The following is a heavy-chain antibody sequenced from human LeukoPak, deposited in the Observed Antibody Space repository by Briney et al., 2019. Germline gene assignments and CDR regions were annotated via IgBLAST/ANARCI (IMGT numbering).Heavy chain of an antibody. CDR2: VYHSGST. CDR1: GYSISSGYY. J-gene: IGHJ6*03. CDR3: ASLVVPPTSNSFYMDV. D-gene: IGHD2-15*01. V-gene: IGHV4-38-2*02. Sequence: SETLSLTCTVSGYSISSGYYWSWVRQPPGKGLEWIGSVYHSGSTYYKQSLKSRVTTSVDTTKNQFSMGLRSVTAADTALYYTASLVVPPTSNSFYMDVWGKGTTVTVSS.